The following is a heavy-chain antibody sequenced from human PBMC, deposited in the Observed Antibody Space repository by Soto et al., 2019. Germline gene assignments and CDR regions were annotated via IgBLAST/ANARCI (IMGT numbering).Heavy chain of an antibody. D-gene: IGHD3-22*01. CDR3: AKCGDSSGYYPQYYYYGMDV. J-gene: IGHJ6*02. CDR2: IYHSGST. Sequence: NPSETLSLTCAVSGGSISSSNWWSWVRQPPGKGLEWIGEIYHSGSTNYNPSLKSRVTISVDKSKNQFSLKLSSVTAADTAVYYCAKCGDSSGYYPQYYYYGMDVWGQGTTVTVSS. CDR1: GGSISSSNW. V-gene: IGHV4-4*02.